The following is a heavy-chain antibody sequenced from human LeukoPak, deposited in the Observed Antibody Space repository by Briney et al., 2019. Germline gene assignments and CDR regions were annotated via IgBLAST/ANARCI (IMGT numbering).Heavy chain of an antibody. D-gene: IGHD3-16*01. CDR2: IYYSGST. J-gene: IGHJ5*02. V-gene: IGHV4-61*08. CDR1: GGSVSSGGSY. Sequence: SETLSLTCTVSGGSVSSGGSYWSWIRQPPGKGLEWFAYIYYSGSTTYNPSLKSRVIISVDTSKNQFSLRLSSVTAADTAVYYCARSNSFYYDSWGQGTLVTVSS. CDR3: ARSNSFYYDS.